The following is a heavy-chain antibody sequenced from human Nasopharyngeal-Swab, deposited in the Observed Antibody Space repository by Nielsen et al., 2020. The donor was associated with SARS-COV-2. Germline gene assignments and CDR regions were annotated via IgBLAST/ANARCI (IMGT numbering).Heavy chain of an antibody. Sequence: GESLKISCAASGFTVSSNYMNWVRQAPGKGLEWVSGIYFGGTTYYADSVKGRLTISRDNAKNTLYLQMNSLRDEDTAVYYCARGRTPAFDISNAYYYYMDVWGKGTTVTVSS. J-gene: IGHJ6*03. CDR2: IYFGGTT. V-gene: IGHV3-66*01. CDR1: GFTVSSNY. CDR3: ARGRTPAFDISNAYYYYMDV. D-gene: IGHD2-2*01.